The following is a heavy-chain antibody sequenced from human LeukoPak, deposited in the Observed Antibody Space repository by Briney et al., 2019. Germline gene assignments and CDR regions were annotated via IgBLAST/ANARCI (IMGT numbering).Heavy chain of an antibody. D-gene: IGHD6-19*01. J-gene: IGHJ4*02. Sequence: GGSLRLSCAASGFTFSSYWMSWVRQAPGKGLEWVANIKQDGSEKYYVDSVKGRFTISRDNAKNSLYLQMNSLRAEDTAVYYRARDRFSAVAGTGFDYWGQGTLVTVSS. CDR1: GFTFSSYW. CDR3: ARDRFSAVAGTGFDY. V-gene: IGHV3-7*01. CDR2: IKQDGSEK.